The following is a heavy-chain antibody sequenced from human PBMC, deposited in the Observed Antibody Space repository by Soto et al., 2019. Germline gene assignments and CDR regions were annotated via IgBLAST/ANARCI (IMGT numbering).Heavy chain of an antibody. D-gene: IGHD3-16*01. J-gene: IGHJ3*02. CDR2: IYYSGST. CDR1: GGSISSYY. V-gene: IGHV4-59*08. CDR3: ARRYGWAFDI. Sequence: SETLSLTCTVSGGSISSYYWSWIRQPPGKGLEWIGYIYYSGSTDYNPSLKSRVTISVDTSKNQFSLKLSSVTAADTAVYYCARRYGWAFDIWGQGTMVTVSS.